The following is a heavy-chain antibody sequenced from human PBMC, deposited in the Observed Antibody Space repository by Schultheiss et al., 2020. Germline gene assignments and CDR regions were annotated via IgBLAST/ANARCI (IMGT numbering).Heavy chain of an antibody. CDR2: VSQNGGDT. D-gene: IGHD1-1*01. J-gene: IGHJ4*02. CDR3: AKDQVELASPFDC. CDR1: GFTFSSYA. V-gene: IGHV3-64*04. Sequence: GESLKISCAASGFTFSSYAMHWVRQAPGKGLEYVSGVSQNGGDTYYADSVKGRFTISRDNSKNTLYLQMNSLRTEDTAVYYCAKDQVELASPFDCWGQGTLVTVSS.